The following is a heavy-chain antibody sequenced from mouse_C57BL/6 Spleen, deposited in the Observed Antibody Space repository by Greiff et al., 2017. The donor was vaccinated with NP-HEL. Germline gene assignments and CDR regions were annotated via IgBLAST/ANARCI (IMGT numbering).Heavy chain of an antibody. D-gene: IGHD2-3*01. CDR1: GYTFTSYW. V-gene: IGHV1-53*01. CDR3: ARGDGYRGYFDV. Sequence: QVQLKQPGTELVKPGASVKLSCKASGYTFTSYWMHWVKQRPGQGLEWIGNINPSNGGTNYNEKFKSKATLTVDKSSSTAYMQLSSLTSEDSAVYYCARGDGYRGYFDVWGTGTTVTVSS. J-gene: IGHJ1*03. CDR2: INPSNGGT.